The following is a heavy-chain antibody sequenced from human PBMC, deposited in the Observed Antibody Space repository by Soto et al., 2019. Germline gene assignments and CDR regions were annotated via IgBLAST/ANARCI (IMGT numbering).Heavy chain of an antibody. CDR1: GFEFSAYW. J-gene: IGHJ4*02. CDR2: IKKDGIEK. V-gene: IGHV3-7*01. CDR3: GRRRYNSGDYPKVFEY. Sequence: EVQLVESGGGLVQPGGSLRLSCAASGFEFSAYWMTWVRQAPGKGLEWVANIKKDGIEKYYGDSVRGRFSVFRDNAKNAAYLPMKRLKGEDTGVYFCGRRRYNSGDYPKVFEYWGQGAGVTVSS. D-gene: IGHD5-12*01.